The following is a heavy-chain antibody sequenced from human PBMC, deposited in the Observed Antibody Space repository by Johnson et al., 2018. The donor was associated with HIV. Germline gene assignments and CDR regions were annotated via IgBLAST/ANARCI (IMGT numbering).Heavy chain of an antibody. Sequence: VQLVESGGGLVKPGGSLRLSCAASGFTFSNAWMSWVRQAPGKGLEWVGRIKSKTDGGTTDYAAPVKGRFTISRDDSKNTLYLQMNSLSAEDTAVYYCARDRGYWDAFDIWGQGTMVTVSS. V-gene: IGHV3-15*01. CDR1: GFTFSNAW. CDR2: IKSKTDGGTT. J-gene: IGHJ3*02. D-gene: IGHD3-22*01. CDR3: ARDRGYWDAFDI.